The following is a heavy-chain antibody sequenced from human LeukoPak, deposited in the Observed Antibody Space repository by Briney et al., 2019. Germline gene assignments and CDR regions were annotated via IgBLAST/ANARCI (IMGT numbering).Heavy chain of an antibody. CDR3: ARHSRQMGAVEY. Sequence: GESLKISCQGSGYSFTTYWIGWVRQMPGKGLEWMAIIYPGDSDTTYSPSFQGQVTIPADKSISTVYLQWSSLKASDTAVYYCARHSRQMGAVEYWGQGTLVTVSS. CDR2: IYPGDSDT. CDR1: GYSFTTYW. J-gene: IGHJ4*02. D-gene: IGHD5-24*01. V-gene: IGHV5-51*01.